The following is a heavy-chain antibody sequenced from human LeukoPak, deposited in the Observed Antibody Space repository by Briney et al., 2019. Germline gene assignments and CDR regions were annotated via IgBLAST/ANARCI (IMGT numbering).Heavy chain of an antibody. CDR1: GYTFTSYG. Sequence: ASVKVSCKASGYTFTSYGISWVRQAPGQGLEWMGWISAYNGNTNYAQKLQGRVIMTTDTSTSTAYMELRSLRSDDTAVYYCARVGDLVDYGDHTPFDYWGQGTLVTVSS. J-gene: IGHJ4*02. V-gene: IGHV1-18*01. CDR2: ISAYNGNT. D-gene: IGHD4-17*01. CDR3: ARVGDLVDYGDHTPFDY.